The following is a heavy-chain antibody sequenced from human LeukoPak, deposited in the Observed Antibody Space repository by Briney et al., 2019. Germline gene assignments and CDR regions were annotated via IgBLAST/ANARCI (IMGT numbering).Heavy chain of an antibody. J-gene: IGHJ5*02. V-gene: IGHV1-2*02. D-gene: IGHD6-19*01. CDR1: GYAFTGYY. Sequence: GASVKVSYKASGYAFTGYYIHWVRQAPGQGLEWMGWINPNSGGTKYAQEFQGRVTMTRDTSITTAYMGLSRLRSDDTAVYYCAKGRVVAGSKSLTYHWFDPWGQGTLVTVSS. CDR2: INPNSGGT. CDR3: AKGRVVAGSKSLTYHWFDP.